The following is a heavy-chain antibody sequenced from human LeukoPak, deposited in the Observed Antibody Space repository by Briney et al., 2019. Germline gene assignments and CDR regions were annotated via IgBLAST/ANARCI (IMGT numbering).Heavy chain of an antibody. CDR1: GFTFDGYA. CDR2: ISWNSGSI. D-gene: IGHD3-10*01. CDR3: AKGYGLTPKYGMDV. Sequence: PGGSLRLSCAASGFTFDGYAMHWVRQAPGKGLERVSGISWNSGSIDYTDSVRGRFTISRDNAKNSLDLQMNSLRAEDTALYYCAKGYGLTPKYGMDVWGQGTTVTVSS. V-gene: IGHV3-9*01. J-gene: IGHJ6*02.